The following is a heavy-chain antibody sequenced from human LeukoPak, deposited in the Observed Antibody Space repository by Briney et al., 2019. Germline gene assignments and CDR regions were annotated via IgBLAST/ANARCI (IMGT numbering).Heavy chain of an antibody. CDR3: AKDGPIFGVVISDY. Sequence: GGSLRLSCAASGFTFRSFDMNWVRQAPGKGLEWVSNIHAGGAITYYAGSVKGRFTISRDDSKNTLYLQMNSLRAEDTAVYYCAKDGPIFGVVISDYWGQGTLVTVSS. V-gene: IGHV3-23*01. J-gene: IGHJ4*02. D-gene: IGHD3-3*01. CDR2: IHAGGAIT. CDR1: GFTFRSFD.